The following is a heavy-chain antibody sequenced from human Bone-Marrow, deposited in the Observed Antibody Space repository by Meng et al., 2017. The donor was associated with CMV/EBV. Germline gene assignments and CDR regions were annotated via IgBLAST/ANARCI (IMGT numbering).Heavy chain of an antibody. J-gene: IGHJ4*02. CDR2: IYYSGST. CDR1: GGSFSDYY. Sequence: SETLSLTCAVYGGSFSDYYWSWIRQHPGKGLEWIGYIYYSGSTYYNPSLKSRVTISVDTSKNQFSLKLSSVTAADTAVYYCARVMEYCSGGSCYLYYFDYWGQGTLVTVSS. CDR3: ARVMEYCSGGSCYLYYFDY. V-gene: IGHV4-31*11. D-gene: IGHD2-15*01.